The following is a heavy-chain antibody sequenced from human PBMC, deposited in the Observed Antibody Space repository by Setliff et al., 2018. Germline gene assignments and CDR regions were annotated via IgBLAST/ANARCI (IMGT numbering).Heavy chain of an antibody. CDR3: ARESRFGYSGYDCAFDY. Sequence: PSETLSLTCTVSGGSISSSSYQWGWVRQTPGKGLEWIGSIYYTGSTNYNPSLRSRVTISVDMSKNQFSLKLSSVTAADTVLYYCARESRFGYSGYDCAFDYWGQGIPVTVSS. J-gene: IGHJ4*02. CDR2: IYYTGST. CDR1: GGSISSSSYQ. D-gene: IGHD5-12*01. V-gene: IGHV4-39*02.